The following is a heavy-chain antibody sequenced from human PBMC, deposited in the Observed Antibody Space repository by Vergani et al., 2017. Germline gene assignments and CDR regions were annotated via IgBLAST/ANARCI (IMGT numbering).Heavy chain of an antibody. Sequence: QVQLQESGPGLVKPSGTLSLTCAVSGGSISSSNWWSWVRQPPGKGLEWIGEIYHSGSTNYNPSLKSRVTIAVDKSTNQFSLKLSSVTAADTAVYYCARGYCSSTSCHRNDAFDIWGQGTMVTVSS. CDR1: GGSISSSNW. CDR3: ARGYCSSTSCHRNDAFDI. V-gene: IGHV4-4*02. D-gene: IGHD2-2*01. J-gene: IGHJ3*02. CDR2: IYHSGST.